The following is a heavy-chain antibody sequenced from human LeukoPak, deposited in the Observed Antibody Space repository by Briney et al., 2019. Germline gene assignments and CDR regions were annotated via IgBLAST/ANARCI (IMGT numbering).Heavy chain of an antibody. J-gene: IGHJ4*02. Sequence: GGSLRLSCAASGFTLSSKYMTWVRQAPGKGLEWVSIIYSAGTTYYADSVKGRFTISRDNSKNTLYLQMDSLRIEDAAVYYCARGGSNWYNAYFDYWGQGTLVTVSS. CDR3: ARGGSNWYNAYFDY. CDR2: IYSAGTT. D-gene: IGHD1/OR15-1a*01. V-gene: IGHV3-53*01. CDR1: GFTLSSKY.